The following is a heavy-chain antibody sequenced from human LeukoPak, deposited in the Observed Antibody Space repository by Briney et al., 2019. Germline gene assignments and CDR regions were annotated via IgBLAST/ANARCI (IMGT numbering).Heavy chain of an antibody. D-gene: IGHD3-9*01. V-gene: IGHV3-23*01. CDR3: AKGSSVMYQRYFDWS. CDR2: ISGSGGST. CDR1: GFTFSSYA. Sequence: GGSLRLSCAASGFTFSSYAMSWVRQAPGKGLEWVSAISGSGGSTYYADSVKGRFTISRDNSKNTLYLQMDSLRAEDTAVYYCAKGSSVMYQRYFDWSWGQGTLVTVSS. J-gene: IGHJ5*02.